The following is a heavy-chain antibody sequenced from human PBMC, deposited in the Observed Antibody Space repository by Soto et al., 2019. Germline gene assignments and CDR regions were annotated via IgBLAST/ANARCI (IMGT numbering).Heavy chain of an antibody. CDR3: ARVTIFGVVTHYYGMDV. CDR2: IIPIFGTA. Sequence: QVQLVQSGAEVKKPGSSVKVSCKASGGTFSSYAISWVRQAPGQGLEWMGGIIPIFGTANYAQKFQGRVTITADESTSTAYMELSSLRSEDTAVYYCARVTIFGVVTHYYGMDVWGQGTTVTVSS. D-gene: IGHD3-3*01. J-gene: IGHJ6*02. CDR1: GGTFSSYA. V-gene: IGHV1-69*01.